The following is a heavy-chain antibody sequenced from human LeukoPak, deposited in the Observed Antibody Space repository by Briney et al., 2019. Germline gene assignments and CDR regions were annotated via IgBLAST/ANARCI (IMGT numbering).Heavy chain of an antibody. CDR2: ISGDGGST. Sequence: PGGSLRLLYAACGFTFRVYDMHWVRQAPGKGLEWVSLISGDGGSTYYADSVKGRFTISRDNSKDSLYLQMNSLRSDDTALYYCASKVALSYWGQGTLVTVSS. CDR1: GFTFRVYD. CDR3: ASKVALSY. V-gene: IGHV3-43*02. J-gene: IGHJ4*02.